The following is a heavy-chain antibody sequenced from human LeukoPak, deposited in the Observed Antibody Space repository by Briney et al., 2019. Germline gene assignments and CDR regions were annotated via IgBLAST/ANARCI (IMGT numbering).Heavy chain of an antibody. J-gene: IGHJ3*02. CDR1: GGSFSGYY. CDR2: INHSGST. Sequence: SETLSLTCAVYGGSFSGYYWSWIRQPPGKGLEWIGEINHSGSTNYNPSLKSRVTISVDTSKNQFSLKLSSVTAADTAVYYCARIMLPLWAFDIWGQGTMVTVSS. V-gene: IGHV4-34*01. CDR3: ARIMLPLWAFDI. D-gene: IGHD2-8*01.